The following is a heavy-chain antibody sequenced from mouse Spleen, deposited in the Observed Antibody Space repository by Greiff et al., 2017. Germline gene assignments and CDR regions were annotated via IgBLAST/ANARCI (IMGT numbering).Heavy chain of an antibody. CDR3: ARAYYSYYSYTWFAY. J-gene: IGHJ3*01. CDR2: INSNGGST. D-gene: IGHD2-12*01. Sequence: EVQLVESGGGLVKPGGSLKLSCAASGFTFSSYAMSWVRQTPEKRLEWVAAINSNGGSTYYPDTVKDRFTISRDNAKNTLYLQMSSLRSEDTALYYCARAYYSYYSYTWFAYWGQGTLVTVSA. V-gene: IGHV5-6-2*01. CDR1: GFTFSSYA.